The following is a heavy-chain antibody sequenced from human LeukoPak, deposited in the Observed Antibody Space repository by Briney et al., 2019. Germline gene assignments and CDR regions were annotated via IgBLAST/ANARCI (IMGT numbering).Heavy chain of an antibody. CDR1: GGSFSGYY. CDR2: INHGGST. CDR3: ARGVIAAAVNGPFDP. V-gene: IGHV4-34*01. Sequence: SETLSLTCAVYGGSFSGYYWSWIRQPPGKGLEWIGEINHGGSTNYNPSLKSRVTISVDTSKNQFSLKLSSVTAADTAVYYCARGVIAAAVNGPFDPWGQGTLVTVSS. J-gene: IGHJ5*02. D-gene: IGHD6-13*01.